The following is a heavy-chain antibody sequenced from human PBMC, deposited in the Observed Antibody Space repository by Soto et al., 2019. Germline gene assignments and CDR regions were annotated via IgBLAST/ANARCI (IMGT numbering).Heavy chain of an antibody. V-gene: IGHV4-30-2*01. D-gene: IGHD1-1*01. CDR1: GGSISSGGYS. CDR2: IYHSGST. J-gene: IGHJ5*02. Sequence: SETLSLTCAVSGGSISSGGYSWSWIRQPPGKGLEWIGYIYHSGSTYYNPSLKSRVTISVDRSKNQFSLKLSSVTAADTAVYYCTRVTSGTSGFDPWGQGTLVTVSS. CDR3: TRVTSGTSGFDP.